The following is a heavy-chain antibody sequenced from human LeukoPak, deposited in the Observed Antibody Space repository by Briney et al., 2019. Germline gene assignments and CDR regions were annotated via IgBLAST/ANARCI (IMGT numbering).Heavy chain of an antibody. Sequence: GGSLRLSCAASGFTFNRYEMNWVRHAPGKGLEWGSSISDNGGSTYYADSVKGRLTITRDNSKNTLYLQMNSLRAEDTALYYCAKDGGGTIFGMVIILHYMDVWGKGTTVTVSS. CDR2: ISDNGGST. D-gene: IGHD3-3*01. CDR1: GFTFNRYE. CDR3: AKDGGGTIFGMVIILHYMDV. V-gene: IGHV3-23*01. J-gene: IGHJ6*03.